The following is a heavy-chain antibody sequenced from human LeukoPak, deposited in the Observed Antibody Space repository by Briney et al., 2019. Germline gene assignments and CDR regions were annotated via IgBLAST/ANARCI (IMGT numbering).Heavy chain of an antibody. CDR1: GGTFSSYA. D-gene: IGHD5-18*01. Sequence: SVKVSCKASGGTFSSYAISWVRQAPGQGLEWMGGIIPIFGTANYAQKFQGRVTITTDESTSTAYVELSSLRSEDTAVYYCARGGYSYGLGHYYYMDVWGKGTTVTVSS. CDR2: IIPIFGTA. CDR3: ARGGYSYGLGHYYYMDV. J-gene: IGHJ6*03. V-gene: IGHV1-69*05.